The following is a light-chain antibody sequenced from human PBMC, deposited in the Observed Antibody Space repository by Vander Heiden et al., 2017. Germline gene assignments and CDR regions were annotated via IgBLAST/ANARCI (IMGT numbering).Light chain of an antibody. CDR3: QQYYSSPPT. V-gene: IGKV4-1*01. CDR2: WAS. J-gene: IGKJ1*01. Sequence: DIVMTQSPDSLAVSLGERATINCKSSQNVLYSSNNKNYLACYQQKPGQPPNLLIYWASTRESGVPDRFSGSGAGTDFTLTISSLQAEDVAVYYCQQYYSSPPTFGQGTKVEIK. CDR1: QNVLYSSNNKNY.